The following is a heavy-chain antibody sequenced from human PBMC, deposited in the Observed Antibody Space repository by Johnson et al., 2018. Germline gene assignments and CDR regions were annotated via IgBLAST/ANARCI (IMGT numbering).Heavy chain of an antibody. CDR2: ISSSSSTI. CDR1: GFTFSSYS. V-gene: IGHV3-48*02. CDR3: ARVVGGYDWNYYGMDV. Sequence: VQLVQSGGGLVQPGGSLRLSCAASGFTFSSYSMNWVRQAPGKGLEWVSYISSSSSTIYSADSVKGRFTISRDNAKNSLYLQMNSLRDEDTAVYYCARVVGGYDWNYYGMDVWGQGTTVTVSS. J-gene: IGHJ6*02. D-gene: IGHD5-12*01.